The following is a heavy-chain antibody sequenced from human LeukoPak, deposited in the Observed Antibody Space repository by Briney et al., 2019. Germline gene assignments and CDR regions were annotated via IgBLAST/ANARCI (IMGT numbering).Heavy chain of an antibody. V-gene: IGHV4-39*01. D-gene: IGHD2-15*01. CDR1: GGSISSSSYY. CDR2: FYYSGST. CDR3: ARHRLVAAASLYYFDY. J-gene: IGHJ4*02. Sequence: PSETLSLTCTVSGGSISSSSYYWGWIRQPPGKGLEWIGSFYYSGSTYYNPSLKSRVTISVDTSKNQFSLKLSSVTAADTAVYYCARHRLVAAASLYYFDYWGQGTLVTVSS.